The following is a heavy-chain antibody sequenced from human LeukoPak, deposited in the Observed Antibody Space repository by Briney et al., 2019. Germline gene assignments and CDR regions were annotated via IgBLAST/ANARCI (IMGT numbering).Heavy chain of an antibody. Sequence: ASVKVSCKASGYTFTGYYMHWVRQAPGQRLEWLGWINAGNGNTKYSQKFQGRVTITRDTSISTAYMELSRLRSDDTAVYYCARVLGYCSSTSCYTTPFDYWGQGTLVTVSS. CDR2: INAGNGNT. CDR3: ARVLGYCSSTSCYTTPFDY. D-gene: IGHD2-2*02. V-gene: IGHV1-2*02. J-gene: IGHJ4*02. CDR1: GYTFTGYY.